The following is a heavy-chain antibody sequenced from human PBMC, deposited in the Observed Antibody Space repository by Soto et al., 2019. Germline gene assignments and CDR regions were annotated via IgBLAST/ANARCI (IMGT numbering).Heavy chain of an antibody. J-gene: IGHJ6*02. CDR3: ARGLIGCSGGSCYSSYYYRMDV. CDR2: IIPIFGTA. Sequence: EASVKVSCKASGGTFSSYAISWVLQGPGQGLEWMGGIIPIFGTANYAQKFQGRVTITADESTSTAYMELSSLRSEDTAVYYCARGLIGCSGGSCYSSYYYRMDVWGQGTTVTVS. V-gene: IGHV1-69*13. CDR1: GGTFSSYA. D-gene: IGHD2-15*01.